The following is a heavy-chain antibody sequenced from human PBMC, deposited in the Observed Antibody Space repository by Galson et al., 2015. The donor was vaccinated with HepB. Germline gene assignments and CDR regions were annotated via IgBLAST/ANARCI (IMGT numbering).Heavy chain of an antibody. CDR1: GYTFTGYY. V-gene: IGHV1-2*04. D-gene: IGHD2-8*02. Sequence: SLKVSCKASGYTFTGYYMHWVRQAPGQGLEWMGWINPNSGGTNYAQKFQGWVTMTRDTSISTAYMELSRLRSDDTAVYYCAREGVFLVGGMDVWGQGTTVTVSS. CDR2: INPNSGGT. J-gene: IGHJ6*02. CDR3: AREGVFLVGGMDV.